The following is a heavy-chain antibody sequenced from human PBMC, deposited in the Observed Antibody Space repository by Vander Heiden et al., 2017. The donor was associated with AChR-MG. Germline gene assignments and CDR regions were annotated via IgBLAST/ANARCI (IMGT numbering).Heavy chain of an antibody. J-gene: IGHJ6*02. CDR2: IIPIFGTA. D-gene: IGHD2-2*01. CDR1: GGTFRSHA. CDR3: ARVVPAAPRYYYYGMDV. V-gene: IGHV1-69*01. Sequence: QVQLVQSGAEVKKPGSSVKVSCQASGGTFRSHAISWVRQAPGQGLEWMGGIIPIFGTANYAQKFQGRVTITADESTSTAYMELSSLRSEDTAVYYCARVVPAAPRYYYYGMDVWCQGTTVTVSS.